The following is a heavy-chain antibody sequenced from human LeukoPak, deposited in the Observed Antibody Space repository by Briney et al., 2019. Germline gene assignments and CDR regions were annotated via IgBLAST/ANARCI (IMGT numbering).Heavy chain of an antibody. Sequence: PSETLSLTCTVSGGSVSSYYWSWMRQSPGKGLEWIGYVYYSGSTNYNPALKSRVTISLDTSENQFSLKLSSVTAADTAVYYRAREANSPTARYWYFDLWGRGTQVTVSS. J-gene: IGHJ2*01. V-gene: IGHV4-59*02. CDR3: AREANSPTARYWYFDL. D-gene: IGHD2-21*01. CDR1: GGSVSSYY. CDR2: VYYSGST.